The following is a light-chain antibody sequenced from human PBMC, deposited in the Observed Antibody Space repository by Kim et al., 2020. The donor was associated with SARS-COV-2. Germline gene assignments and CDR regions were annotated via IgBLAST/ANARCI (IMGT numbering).Light chain of an antibody. CDR1: SGRHDDNY. CDR2: GDD. Sequence: GRKGNMTCYRHSGRHDDNYVKWYKQRPGGAPTTLNYGDDQRPSGVPDRFSGSVDSSSNAASLTISGLKTEDEANYYCQSYNRSNVIFGGGTQLTVL. CDR3: QSYNRSNVI. J-gene: IGLJ2*01. V-gene: IGLV6-57*03.